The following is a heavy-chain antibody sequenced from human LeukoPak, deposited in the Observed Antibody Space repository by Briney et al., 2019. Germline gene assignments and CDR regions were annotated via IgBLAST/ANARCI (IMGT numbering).Heavy chain of an antibody. D-gene: IGHD1-26*01. J-gene: IGHJ6*02. CDR3: AKDYQWELLHYYYYYGMDV. V-gene: IGHV3-30*18. Sequence: GRSLRLSCAASGFTFSSYGMHWVRQAPGKGLEWVAVISYDGSNKDYIDSMKGRFTISRDNSKNTLYLQMNSLRAEDTAVYYCAKDYQWELLHYYYYYGMDVWGQGTTVTVSS. CDR1: GFTFSSYG. CDR2: ISYDGSNK.